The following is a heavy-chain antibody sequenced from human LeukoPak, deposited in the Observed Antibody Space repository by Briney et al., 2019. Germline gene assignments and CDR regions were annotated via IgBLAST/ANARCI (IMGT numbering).Heavy chain of an antibody. CDR1: GFTFSSYA. CDR3: ARVNGSGSYYDY. V-gene: IGHV3-64*01. Sequence: GGSLRLSCAASGFTFSSYAMHWVRQAPGKGLEYVSAISNDGGTTYYANSVRGRFTISRDNSKNTLYLQMGSLRAEDKAVYYCARVNGSGSYYDYWGQGTLVTVSS. CDR2: ISNDGGTT. J-gene: IGHJ4*02. D-gene: IGHD3-10*01.